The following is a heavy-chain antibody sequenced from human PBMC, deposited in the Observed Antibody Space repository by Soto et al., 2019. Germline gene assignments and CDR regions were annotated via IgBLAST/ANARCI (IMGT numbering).Heavy chain of an antibody. D-gene: IGHD3-10*01. Sequence: PSETLSLTCAVYGGSFSGYYWSWIRQPPGKGLEWIGEINHSGSTNYNPSLKSRVTISVDTSKNQFSLKLSSATAADTAVYYCARALVRGVPGGSKKYYYYGMDVWGQGTTVTVSS. V-gene: IGHV4-34*01. CDR1: GGSFSGYY. CDR2: INHSGST. J-gene: IGHJ6*02. CDR3: ARALVRGVPGGSKKYYYYGMDV.